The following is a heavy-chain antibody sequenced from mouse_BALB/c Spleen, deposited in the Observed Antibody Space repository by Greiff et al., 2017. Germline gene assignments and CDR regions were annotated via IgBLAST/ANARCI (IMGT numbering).Heavy chain of an antibody. V-gene: IGHV1-87*01. J-gene: IGHJ2*01. CDR2: IYPGDGDT. Sequence: VKLQESGAELARPGASVKLSCKASGYTFTSYWMQWVKQRPGQGLEWIGAIYPGDGDTRYTQKFKGKATLTADKSSSTAYMQLSSLASEDSAVYYCARSKYGNLYFDYWGQGTTLTVSS. CDR3: ARSKYGNLYFDY. CDR1: GYTFTSYW. D-gene: IGHD2-10*02.